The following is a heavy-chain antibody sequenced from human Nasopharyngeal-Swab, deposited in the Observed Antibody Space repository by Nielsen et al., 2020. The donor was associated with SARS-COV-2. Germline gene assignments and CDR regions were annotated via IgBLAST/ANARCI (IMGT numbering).Heavy chain of an antibody. Sequence: GGSRRLSCAASGFTFSSYAMSWVRQAPGKGLEWVSSISSSSSYIYYADSVKGRFTISRDNAKNSLYLQMNSLRAEDTAVYYCARDGLDYDFWSAYFMDVWGQGTTVTVSS. V-gene: IGHV3-21*01. CDR2: ISSSSSYI. CDR3: ARDGLDYDFWSAYFMDV. CDR1: GFTFSSYA. D-gene: IGHD3-3*01. J-gene: IGHJ6*02.